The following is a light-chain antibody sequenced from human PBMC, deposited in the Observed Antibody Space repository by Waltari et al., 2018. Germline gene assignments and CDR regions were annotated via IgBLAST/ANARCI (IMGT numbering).Light chain of an antibody. V-gene: IGKV1-39*01. CDR3: QQSYSTPRLT. Sequence: DIQMTQSPSSLSASVGDRVTITCRASQSISSYLNWYQQKPGKAPKLLIYAASSLQSGVPSRFSGSGSGTDFTLTISSLQPEDFATYYCQQSYSTPRLTFGGGTKVEIE. CDR2: AAS. CDR1: QSISSY. J-gene: IGKJ4*01.